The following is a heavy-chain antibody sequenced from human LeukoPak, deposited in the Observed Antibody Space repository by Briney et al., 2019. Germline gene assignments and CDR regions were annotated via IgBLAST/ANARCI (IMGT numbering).Heavy chain of an antibody. Sequence: GGSLRLSCAASGFTFSSYSMNWVRQAPGKGLEWVSGINWNGGSTDYGDSVKGRFTISRDNAKKSLYLQMNSLRAEDTAFYYCARSDSSGYYYYMDVWGKGTTVTVSS. CDR2: INWNGGST. J-gene: IGHJ6*03. CDR3: ARSDSSGYYYYMDV. CDR1: GFTFSSYS. V-gene: IGHV3-20*04. D-gene: IGHD6-25*01.